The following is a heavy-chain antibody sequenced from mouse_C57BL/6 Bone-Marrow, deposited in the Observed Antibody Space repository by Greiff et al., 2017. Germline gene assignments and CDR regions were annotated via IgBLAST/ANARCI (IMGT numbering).Heavy chain of an antibody. D-gene: IGHD2-2*01. Sequence: EVQLVESEGGLVQPGSSMKLSCTASGFTFSDYYMAWVRQVPEKGLEWVANINYDGSSTYYLDSLKSRFIISRDNAKNILYLQMSSLKSEDTATYYCARDGYYPDYWGQGTTLTVSS. CDR2: INYDGSST. J-gene: IGHJ2*01. CDR3: ARDGYYPDY. V-gene: IGHV5-16*01. CDR1: GFTFSDYY.